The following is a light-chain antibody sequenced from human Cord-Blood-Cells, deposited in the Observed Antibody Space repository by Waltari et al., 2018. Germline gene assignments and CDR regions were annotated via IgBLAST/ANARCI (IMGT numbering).Light chain of an antibody. CDR1: LSDVGRYNL. CDR3: CSYAGSSTYV. Sequence: QSALTQPASVSGSPGQSITISSTGTLSDVGRYNLVSWYQRHPGKAPKLMIYAGSKRPPVVSNRFAGSKSGNTASLTISRLEAEEEADYYCCSYAGSSTYVFGTGTKVTVL. CDR2: AGS. J-gene: IGLJ1*01. V-gene: IGLV2-23*01.